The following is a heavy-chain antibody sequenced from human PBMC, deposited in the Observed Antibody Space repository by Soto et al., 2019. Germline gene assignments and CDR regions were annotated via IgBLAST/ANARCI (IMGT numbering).Heavy chain of an antibody. CDR3: ARARDYDLLTAREYALDV. Sequence: QVQLVQSGAEVKKPGSSVRVSCKVSGGSFRNYGITWVRQSPGQGLEWMGGIMPVFGTAVYAQKFQGRVTISADELTTTASLELRSLSSDDTAVSFCARARDYDLLTAREYALDVWGQGTTVTV. J-gene: IGHJ6*02. V-gene: IGHV1-69*01. D-gene: IGHD3-9*01. CDR2: IMPVFGTA. CDR1: GGSFRNYG.